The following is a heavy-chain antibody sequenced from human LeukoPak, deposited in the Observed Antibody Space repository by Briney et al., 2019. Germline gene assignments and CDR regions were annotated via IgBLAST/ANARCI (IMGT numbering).Heavy chain of an antibody. CDR1: GYTFTSYG. D-gene: IGHD3-10*01. Sequence: GASVKVSCKASGYTFTSYGISWVRQAPGQGLEWMGWISAYNGNTNYAQKLQGRVTMTTDTSTSTAYMELRSLRSDDTAVYYCARDGPLWFGESYGMDVWGQGTTVTVSS. CDR3: ARDGPLWFGESYGMDV. V-gene: IGHV1-18*01. J-gene: IGHJ6*02. CDR2: ISAYNGNT.